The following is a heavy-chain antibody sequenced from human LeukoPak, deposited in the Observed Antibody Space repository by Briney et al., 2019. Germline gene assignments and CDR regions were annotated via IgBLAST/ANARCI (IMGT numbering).Heavy chain of an antibody. Sequence: PGGSLRLSCAASGFTFSSYEMNWVRQAPGKGLEWVSYISSSGSTIYYADSLKVRFTISRENDKNSLYLQMNSLRAEDTAVYYCARDGPPYGDYFDYWGQGTLVTVSS. CDR1: GFTFSSYE. D-gene: IGHD4-17*01. CDR2: ISSSGSTI. V-gene: IGHV3-48*03. J-gene: IGHJ4*02. CDR3: ARDGPPYGDYFDY.